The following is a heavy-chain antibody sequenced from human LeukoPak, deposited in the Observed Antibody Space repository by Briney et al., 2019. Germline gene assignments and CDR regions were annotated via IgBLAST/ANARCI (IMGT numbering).Heavy chain of an antibody. Sequence: PGGSLRLSCSASGFTFSGSAMDWVRQAPGKGPEFVSGISANGDNTYYGDSVKVRFTISRDNSKNTVHLQMSSLSPEDTAVYYCVRALTWGQGTLVIVSS. CDR2: ISANGDNT. J-gene: IGHJ5*02. CDR1: GFTFSGSA. V-gene: IGHV3-64D*06. CDR3: VRALT.